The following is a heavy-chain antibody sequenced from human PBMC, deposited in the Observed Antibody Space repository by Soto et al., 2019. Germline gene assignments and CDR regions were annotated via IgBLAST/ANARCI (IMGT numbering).Heavy chain of an antibody. D-gene: IGHD2-8*01. V-gene: IGHV3-9*01. CDR2: ISWSSVII. Sequence: EVQLVESGGGLVQPGRSLRLSCVVSGFTFDDYAMHWVRQAPGKGLEWVSGISWSSVIIGYADSVKGRFTISRDNAKNSLYLEMHSLRGEDTALYYCVKDTGVTYDYYFYGMDVWGQGTTVTVSS. J-gene: IGHJ6*02. CDR3: VKDTGVTYDYYFYGMDV. CDR1: GFTFDDYA.